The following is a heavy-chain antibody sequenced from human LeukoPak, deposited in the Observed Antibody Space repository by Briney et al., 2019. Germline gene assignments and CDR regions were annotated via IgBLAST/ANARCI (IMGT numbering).Heavy chain of an antibody. J-gene: IGHJ4*02. CDR2: IYHSGST. D-gene: IGHD3-10*01. Sequence: SETLSLTCAVSGGSISSSNWWSWVRQPPGKGLEWIGEIYHSGSTNYNPSLKSRVTISVDKSKNQFSLKLSSVTAADTAVYYCARRAGRFGELSMFFYFDYWGQGTLVTVSS. V-gene: IGHV4-4*02. CDR1: GGSISSSNW. CDR3: ARRAGRFGELSMFFYFDY.